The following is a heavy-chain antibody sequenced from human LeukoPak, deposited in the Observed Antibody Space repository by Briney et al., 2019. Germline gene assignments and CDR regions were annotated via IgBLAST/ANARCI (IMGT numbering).Heavy chain of an antibody. J-gene: IGHJ4*02. CDR3: ARTQNIVVVPAAIPDY. Sequence: TGGSLRLSCAASGFTFSSYWMSWVRQAPGKGLEWVANIKQDGSEKYYVDFVKGRFTISRDNAKNSLYLQMNSLRAEDTAVYYCARTQNIVVVPAAIPDYWGQGTLVTVSS. V-gene: IGHV3-7*01. D-gene: IGHD2-2*01. CDR2: IKQDGSEK. CDR1: GFTFSSYW.